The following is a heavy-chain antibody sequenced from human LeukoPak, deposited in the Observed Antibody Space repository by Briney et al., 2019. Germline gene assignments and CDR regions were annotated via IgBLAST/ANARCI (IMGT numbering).Heavy chain of an antibody. V-gene: IGHV3-23*01. CDR2: NSGSGRST. Sequence: GGSLTLSCAASGFTFSSYAMSWVRQAPGEGLEWVSTNSGSGRSTYYADSVKGRFTISRDNSKNTLYLQMNSLRAEDTALFFCAKDDDYGGTTATSNDYWGQGTLVTVSS. J-gene: IGHJ4*02. D-gene: IGHD4-23*01. CDR3: AKDDDYGGTTATSNDY. CDR1: GFTFSSYA.